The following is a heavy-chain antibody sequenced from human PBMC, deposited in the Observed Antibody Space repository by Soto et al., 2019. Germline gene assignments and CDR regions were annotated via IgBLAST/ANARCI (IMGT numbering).Heavy chain of an antibody. D-gene: IGHD6-19*01. CDR3: AKDPYSSGWYYYFDY. V-gene: IGHV3-23*01. CDR2: ISGSGGST. Sequence: GGSLRLSCAASGFTFSSYAMSWVRQAPGKGLEWVSAISGSGGSTYYADSVKGRFTISRDNSKNTLYLQMNSLRAEDTAFYYCAKDPYSSGWYYYFDYWGQGALVTVSS. CDR1: GFTFSSYA. J-gene: IGHJ4*02.